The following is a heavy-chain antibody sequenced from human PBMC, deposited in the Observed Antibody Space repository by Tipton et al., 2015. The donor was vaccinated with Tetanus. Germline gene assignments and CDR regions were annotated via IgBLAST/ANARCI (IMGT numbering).Heavy chain of an antibody. CDR2: ISSSSSYI. CDR1: GFTFSDAY. D-gene: IGHD4-17*01. CDR3: AKSRDDYGDYRLGFFY. J-gene: IGHJ4*02. V-gene: IGHV3-11*06. Sequence: SLRLSCEASGFTFSDAYMSWIRQAPGKGPEWLSYISSSSSYITYADSVKGRFTISRDNSKNTLSLQMSSLRAEDTALYYCAKSRDDYGDYRLGFFYWGQGTRVTVSS.